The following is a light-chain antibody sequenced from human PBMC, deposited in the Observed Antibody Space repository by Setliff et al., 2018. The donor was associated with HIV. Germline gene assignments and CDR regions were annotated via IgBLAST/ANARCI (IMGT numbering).Light chain of an antibody. J-gene: IGLJ1*01. V-gene: IGLV2-14*03. Sequence: QSALAQPASVSGSPGQSITISCTGTSNDVGAYNYVSWYQQHPGRAPKLMIYDVANRPSGVSSRFSGSKSANTASLTISGLQAEDEGDYYCSSYSGSRGVFGTGTKVTVL. CDR3: SSYSGSRGV. CDR2: DVA. CDR1: SNDVGAYNY.